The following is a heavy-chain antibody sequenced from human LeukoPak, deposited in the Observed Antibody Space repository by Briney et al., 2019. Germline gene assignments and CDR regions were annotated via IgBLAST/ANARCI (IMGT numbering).Heavy chain of an antibody. D-gene: IGHD1-1*01. V-gene: IGHV3-23*01. Sequence: PGGSLRLSVAGPGLTLSSNPRSWVHHAPGKGLEWVSAINPSGGNTYYADSVRGRFTISRDNSKNTLYLQMNTLRAEDTAVYYCATTKQARRYFDYWGQGTLVTVSS. CDR1: GLTLSSNP. CDR2: INPSGGNT. J-gene: IGHJ4*02. CDR3: ATTKQARRYFDY.